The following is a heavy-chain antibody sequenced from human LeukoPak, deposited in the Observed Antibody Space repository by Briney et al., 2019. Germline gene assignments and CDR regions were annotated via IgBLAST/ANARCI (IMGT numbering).Heavy chain of an antibody. J-gene: IGHJ4*02. CDR1: GYTFTGYY. V-gene: IGHV1-2*02. CDR2: INPNSGGA. CDR3: ARDGRRIAARPGGTTFDY. D-gene: IGHD6-6*01. Sequence: GASVKVSCKASGYTFTGYYMHWVRQAPGQGLEWMGWINPNSGGANYAQKFQGRVTMTRDTSISTAYMELSRLRSDDTAVYYCARDGRRIAARPGGTTFDYWGQGTLVTVSS.